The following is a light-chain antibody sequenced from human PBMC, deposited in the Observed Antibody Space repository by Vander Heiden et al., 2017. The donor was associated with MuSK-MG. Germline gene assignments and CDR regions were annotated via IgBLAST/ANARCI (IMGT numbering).Light chain of an antibody. CDR3: QQDNNCPLT. CDR1: HSVSSD. CDR2: GAS. J-gene: IGKJ4*01. V-gene: IGKV3-15*01. Sequence: ILLTQSPATLSVSPGERATLACRASHSVSSDLAWYQQNPGQAPRLLISGASTRATGLPARFSGSGSGTEFTLTISRLQSEDFAVYYCQQDNNCPLTFGGGTKVEIK.